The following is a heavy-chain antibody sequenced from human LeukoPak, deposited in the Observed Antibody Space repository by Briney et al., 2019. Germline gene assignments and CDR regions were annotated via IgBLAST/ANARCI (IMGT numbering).Heavy chain of an antibody. CDR3: VRDRGDGYNQIDY. CDR2: ISKDGSNE. CDR1: GFTFSSYG. V-gene: IGHV3-30*04. D-gene: IGHD5-24*01. Sequence: GGSLRLFCAASGFTFSSYGLHWVRQAPGKGLECVAVISKDGSNEHYADPGKGRFTISRDNSKNTPYLQMNSLRTEDTAVYYCVRDRGDGYNQIDYWGQGTLVTVSS. J-gene: IGHJ4*02.